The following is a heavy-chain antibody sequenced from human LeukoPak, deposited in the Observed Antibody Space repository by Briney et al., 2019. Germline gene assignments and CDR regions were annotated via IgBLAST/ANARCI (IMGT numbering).Heavy chain of an antibody. CDR3: ARSRPGGYSSSWYAGDNWFDP. J-gene: IGHJ5*02. Sequence: SETLSLTCAVYGGSFSGYYWSWIRQPPGKGLEWIGEINHSGSTNYNPSPKSRVTISVDTSKNQFSLKLSSVTAADTAVYYCARSRPGGYSSSWYAGDNWFDPWGQGTLVTVSS. CDR1: GGSFSGYY. D-gene: IGHD6-13*01. V-gene: IGHV4-34*01. CDR2: INHSGST.